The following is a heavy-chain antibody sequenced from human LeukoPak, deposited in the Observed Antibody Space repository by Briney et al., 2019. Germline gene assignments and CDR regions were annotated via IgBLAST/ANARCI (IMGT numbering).Heavy chain of an antibody. CDR2: INHSGST. CDR1: GGSFSGYY. CDR3: ARVVAAAGTNALGDY. Sequence: PSETLSLTCAVYGGSFSGYYWSRIRQPPGKGLEWIGEINHSGSTNYNPSLKSRVTISVDTSKNQFSLKLSSVTAADTAVYYCARVVAAAGTNALGDYWGQGTLVTVSS. D-gene: IGHD6-13*01. V-gene: IGHV4-34*01. J-gene: IGHJ4*02.